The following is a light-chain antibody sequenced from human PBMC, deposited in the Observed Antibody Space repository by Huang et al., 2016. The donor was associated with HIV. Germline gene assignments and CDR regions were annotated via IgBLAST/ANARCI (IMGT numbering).Light chain of an antibody. J-gene: IGKJ1*01. CDR3: LQHHGYPRT. CDR2: AAS. Sequence: DIQLTQSPSAMSASVGDRVSITCRASQDISNYLAWFQQKPGGAPTRLIYAASSLQGGDPSRFSGSRSGTKLTLTISNLQPEDFATYYCLQHHGYPRTFGQGTNV. CDR1: QDISNY. V-gene: IGKV1-17*03.